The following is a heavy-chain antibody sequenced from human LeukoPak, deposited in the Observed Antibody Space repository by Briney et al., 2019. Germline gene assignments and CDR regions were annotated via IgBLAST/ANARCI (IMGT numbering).Heavy chain of an antibody. CDR2: ISAYDGNT. CDR3: ARDAYGSGKGYFDF. Sequence: ASVKVSCKASGYAFSSYGFSWVRQAPGQGLEWMGWISAYDGNTKSVEKLQGRVTMTTDTSTSTAYMELRSLRSDDTAVYYCARDAYGSGKGYFDFWGQGTLVTVSS. CDR1: GYAFSSYG. J-gene: IGHJ4*02. V-gene: IGHV1-18*01. D-gene: IGHD3-10*01.